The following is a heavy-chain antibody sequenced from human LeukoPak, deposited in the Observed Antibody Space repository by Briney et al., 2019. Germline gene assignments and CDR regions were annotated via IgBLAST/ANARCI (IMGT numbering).Heavy chain of an antibody. J-gene: IGHJ4*02. CDR3: AGDYPSFDY. CDR1: EFTVSSDF. Sequence: GGSLRLSCAASEFTVSSDFMSWVRQAPGKGLEWVTVIYSDGTTYFADSVKGRFTISRDNSKNTLYLHMNSLRVEDTAVYYCAGDYPSFDYWGQGTLVTVSS. CDR2: IYSDGTT. V-gene: IGHV3-53*01.